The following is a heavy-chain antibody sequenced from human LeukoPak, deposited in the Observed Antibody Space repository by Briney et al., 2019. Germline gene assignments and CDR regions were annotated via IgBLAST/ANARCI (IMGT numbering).Heavy chain of an antibody. CDR2: ISGDGGST. V-gene: IGHV3-43*02. CDR3: ARQYCSSTSCNGAFDI. D-gene: IGHD2-2*01. CDR1: GFTFDDYA. J-gene: IGHJ3*02. Sequence: PGGSLRLSCAASGFTFDDYAMHWVRQAPGKGLEWVSLISGDGGSTYYADSVKGRFTISRDNSKNTLYFQMNSLRAEDTAVYYCARQYCSSTSCNGAFDIWGQGTMVTVSS.